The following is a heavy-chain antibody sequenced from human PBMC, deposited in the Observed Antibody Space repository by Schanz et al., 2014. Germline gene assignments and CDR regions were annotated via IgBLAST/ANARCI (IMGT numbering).Heavy chain of an antibody. J-gene: IGHJ4*02. V-gene: IGHV3-30*14. CDR2: TSYDGSQK. Sequence: QVQLVESGGGVVQPGGSLRLSCESSGFTFNGHAMHWVRQAPGKGLEWVAVTSYDGSQKYYTDSVKGRFTVSRDNSKNTVYLQMNSLRAEDTAVYYCAKDLPSDYYIAYWGQGTLVTVSS. D-gene: IGHD3-22*01. CDR3: AKDLPSDYYIAY. CDR1: GFTFNGHA.